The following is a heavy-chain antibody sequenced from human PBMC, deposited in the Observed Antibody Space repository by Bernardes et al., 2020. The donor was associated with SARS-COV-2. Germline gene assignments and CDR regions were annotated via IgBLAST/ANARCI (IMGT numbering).Heavy chain of an antibody. CDR3: AREWYCSSTTCLVKDYY. D-gene: IGHD2-2*01. CDR2: IYYTGST. V-gene: IGHV4-61*01. J-gene: IGHJ6*01. CDR1: GDSVNTGFYY. Sequence: TLSLTCTVSGDSVNTGFYYWSWIRQPPGKGLEWIGNIYYTGSTKYNPSLKSRVTISLDKSKNEFSLNLTSTTAADTAVYYCAREWYCSSTTCLVKDYY.